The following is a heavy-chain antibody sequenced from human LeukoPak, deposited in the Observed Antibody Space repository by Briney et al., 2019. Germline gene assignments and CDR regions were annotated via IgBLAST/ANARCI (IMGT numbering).Heavy chain of an antibody. CDR3: ARVIVVGTILDAFDI. J-gene: IGHJ3*02. D-gene: IGHD3-22*01. V-gene: IGHV4-61*02. Sequence: SETLSLTCTVSGGSISSGSYYWSWIRQPAGKGLEWIGRIYTSGSTNYNPSLKSRVTISVDTSKNQFSLKLSSVTAADTAVYYCARVIVVGTILDAFDIWGQGTMVTVSS. CDR1: GGSISSGSYY. CDR2: IYTSGST.